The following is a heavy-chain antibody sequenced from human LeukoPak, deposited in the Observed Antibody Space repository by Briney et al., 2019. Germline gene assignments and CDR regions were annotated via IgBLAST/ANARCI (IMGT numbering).Heavy chain of an antibody. Sequence: GASVKVSCKVSGYTLTELSMHWVRQAPGKGLEWMGGFDPEDGETIYAQKFQGRVTMTTDTSTSTAYMELRSLRSDDTAVYYCARYYYGSVDYWGQGTLVTVSS. CDR3: ARYYYGSVDY. J-gene: IGHJ4*02. D-gene: IGHD3-10*01. CDR2: FDPEDGET. CDR1: GYTLTELS. V-gene: IGHV1-24*01.